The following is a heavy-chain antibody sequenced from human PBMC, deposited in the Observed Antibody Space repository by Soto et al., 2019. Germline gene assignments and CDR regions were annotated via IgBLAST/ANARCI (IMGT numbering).Heavy chain of an antibody. CDR1: GGTFSSYA. V-gene: IGHV1-69*12. CDR3: ARECYSSGWPAPGWFDP. CDR2: IIPIFGTA. D-gene: IGHD6-19*01. J-gene: IGHJ5*02. Sequence: QVQLVQSGAEVKKPGSSVKVSCKASGGTFSSYAISWVRQAPGQGLEWMGGIIPIFGTANYAQKFQGRVTITADESTSTAYMELRSLRSEDTAVYYCARECYSSGWPAPGWFDPWGQGTLVTVSS.